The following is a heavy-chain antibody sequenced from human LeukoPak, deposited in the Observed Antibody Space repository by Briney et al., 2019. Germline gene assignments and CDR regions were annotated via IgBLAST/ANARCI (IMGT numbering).Heavy chain of an antibody. CDR3: ARGFRGSGAFDI. V-gene: IGHV3-30*02. Sequence: GGSLRLSCAASGFTFSSYGMHWVRQAPGKGLEWVAFIRYDGSNKYYADSVKGRFTISRDNSKNTLCLQMNSLRAEDTAVYYCARGFRGSGAFDIWGQGTMVTVSS. J-gene: IGHJ3*02. CDR1: GFTFSSYG. D-gene: IGHD2-15*01. CDR2: IRYDGSNK.